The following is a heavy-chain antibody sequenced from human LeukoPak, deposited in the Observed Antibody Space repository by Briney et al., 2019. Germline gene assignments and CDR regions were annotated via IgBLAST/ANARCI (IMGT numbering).Heavy chain of an antibody. CDR1: GYTFTGYY. D-gene: IGHD6-13*01. Sequence: ASVKVSCKASGYTFTGYYMHWVRQAPGQGLEWMGWINPNSGGTNYAQKFQGRVTMTRDTSISTAYMELSRLRSDDMAVYYCARTHSSSWFPFEYWGQGTLVTVSS. J-gene: IGHJ4*02. CDR3: ARTHSSSWFPFEY. CDR2: INPNSGGT. V-gene: IGHV1-2*02.